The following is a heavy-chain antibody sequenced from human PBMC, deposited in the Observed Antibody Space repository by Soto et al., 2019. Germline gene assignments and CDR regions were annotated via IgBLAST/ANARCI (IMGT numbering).Heavy chain of an antibody. V-gene: IGHV4-39*01. CDR2: IYYSGST. J-gene: IGHJ4*02. CDR3: ARGVIAAAGTPFDY. Sequence: PSETLSVTCTVSGGSISSSSYYWGWIRQPPGKGLEWIGSIYYSGSTYYNPSLKSRVTISVDTSKNQFSLKLSSVTAADTAVYYCARGVIAAAGTPFDYWGQGTLVTVSS. D-gene: IGHD6-13*01. CDR1: GGSISSSSYY.